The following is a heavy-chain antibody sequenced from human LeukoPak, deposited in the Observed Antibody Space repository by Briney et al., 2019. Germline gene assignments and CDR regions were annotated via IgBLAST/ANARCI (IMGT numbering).Heavy chain of an antibody. V-gene: IGHV3-21*01. CDR1: GFTFSSYS. J-gene: IGHJ4*02. CDR2: ISSSSSYI. CDR3: ARDQIPIAVAGTGGATIDF. Sequence: GGSLRLSCAASGFTFSSYSMNWVRQAPGKGLEWVSSISSSSSYIYYADSVKGRFTISRDNAKNSLYLQMNSLRAEDTAVYYCARDQIPIAVAGTGGATIDFWGQGTLVTVSS. D-gene: IGHD6-19*01.